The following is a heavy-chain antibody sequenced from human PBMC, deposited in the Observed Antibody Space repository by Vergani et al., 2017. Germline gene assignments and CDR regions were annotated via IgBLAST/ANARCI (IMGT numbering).Heavy chain of an antibody. D-gene: IGHD2-2*01. J-gene: IGHJ6*03. Sequence: QVQLVQSGAEVKKPGASVKVSCKASGYTFTSYGISWVRQAPGQGLEWMGWISAYNGNTNYAQKLQGRGTMTTDTSTSTAYMELRSMRSDDTSVYYCARVPLGYCSSTSCRKPYYYYYMDVWGKGTTVTVSS. CDR2: ISAYNGNT. V-gene: IGHV1-18*01. CDR1: GYTFTSYG. CDR3: ARVPLGYCSSTSCRKPYYYYYMDV.